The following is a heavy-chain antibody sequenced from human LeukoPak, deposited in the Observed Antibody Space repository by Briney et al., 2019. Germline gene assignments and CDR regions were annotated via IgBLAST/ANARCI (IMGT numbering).Heavy chain of an antibody. J-gene: IGHJ4*02. D-gene: IGHD3-10*01. CDR1: SGSISSYY. V-gene: IGHV4-59*01. CDR3: ARVGYSSSGNYYNDRGAFDY. Sequence: NPSETLSLTCTVSSGSISSYYWSRIRQPPGKGLEWIGYIYYSGSTNYNPSLKSRVTISVDTSKNQFSLKLSSVTAADTAVYYCARVGYSSSGNYYNDRGAFDYWGQGTLVTVSS. CDR2: IYYSGST.